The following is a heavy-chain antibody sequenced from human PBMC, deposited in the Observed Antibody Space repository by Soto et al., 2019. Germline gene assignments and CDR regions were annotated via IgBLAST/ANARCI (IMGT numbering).Heavy chain of an antibody. CDR1: GGSISSYY. CDR3: ARHDHGSYTINGFDV. D-gene: IGHD1-1*01. V-gene: IGHV4-59*04. Sequence: PSETLSLTCTVSGGSISSYYWSWIRQPPGKGLEWIGTISYGGTTFYTPSLKTRITISVDSSKNQFSLSLVSVTAADTAIYYCARHDHGSYTINGFDVWGQGTMVTVSS. J-gene: IGHJ3*01. CDR2: ISYGGTT.